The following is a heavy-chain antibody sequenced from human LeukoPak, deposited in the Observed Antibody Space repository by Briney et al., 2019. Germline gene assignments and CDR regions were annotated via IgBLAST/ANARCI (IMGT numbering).Heavy chain of an antibody. CDR1: GGSISSYY. Sequence: SETLSLTCTVSGGSISSYYWSWIRQPPGKGLEWIGYIYYSGSTNYNPSLKSRVTISVDTSKNQFSLKLSSVTAADTAVYYCARGGLDIVVVPAAHSPPNCFDPWGQGTLVTVSS. J-gene: IGHJ5*02. D-gene: IGHD2-2*01. CDR2: IYYSGST. CDR3: ARGGLDIVVVPAAHSPPNCFDP. V-gene: IGHV4-59*01.